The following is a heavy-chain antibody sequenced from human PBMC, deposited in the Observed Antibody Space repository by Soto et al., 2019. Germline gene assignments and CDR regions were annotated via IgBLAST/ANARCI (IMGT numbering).Heavy chain of an antibody. D-gene: IGHD1-26*01. Sequence: GEALKISCKGSGYSFTRYWIGGVRQMPGKGLEWMGIIYPGDSDTRYSPSFQGQVTISADKSISTAYLQWSSLKASDTAMYYCAMVPEVSYSGYFDYWGQGTLVTVSS. CDR3: AMVPEVSYSGYFDY. CDR2: IYPGDSDT. V-gene: IGHV5-51*01. CDR1: GYSFTRYW. J-gene: IGHJ4*02.